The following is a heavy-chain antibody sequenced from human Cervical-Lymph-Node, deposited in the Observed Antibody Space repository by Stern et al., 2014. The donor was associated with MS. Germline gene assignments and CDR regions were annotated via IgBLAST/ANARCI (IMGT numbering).Heavy chain of an antibody. CDR2: IFPDDSDT. V-gene: IGHV5-51*03. J-gene: IGHJ4*02. CDR1: GYSFNTFW. CDR3: ARPLGSGWTAGWYY. D-gene: IGHD6-19*01. Sequence: EVQLVQSGAEVKKPGESLKFSCKGSGYSFNTFWIGWELHMPGKGLEWMGIIFPDDSDTRYSPSFQGQVNISADMSTDTTYLQWSSLKTSDTTTYYCARPLGSGWTAGWYYWGQGTRVTVSS.